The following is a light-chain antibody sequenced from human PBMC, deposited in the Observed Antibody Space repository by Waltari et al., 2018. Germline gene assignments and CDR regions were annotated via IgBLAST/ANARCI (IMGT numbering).Light chain of an antibody. V-gene: IGKV1-17*01. CDR3: LQYNSYPYS. Sequence: DIEMTQSPSSLSASVGDRVTITCRASQDIKNDLGWYQQKAGSAPKRLIYGASSLHSAVTSRFSGSGSGTEFTLTISGLQPEDFASYYCLQYNSYPYSFGQGTKLEI. CDR2: GAS. CDR1: QDIKND. J-gene: IGKJ2*01.